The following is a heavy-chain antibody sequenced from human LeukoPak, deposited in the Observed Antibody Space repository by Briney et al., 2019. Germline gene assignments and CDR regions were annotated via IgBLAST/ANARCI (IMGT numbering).Heavy chain of an antibody. J-gene: IGHJ3*02. V-gene: IGHV3-48*04. D-gene: IGHD3-10*01. Sequence: GGSLRLSCAASGFTFSSYSMNWVRQAPGKGLEWVSYISSSSSTIYYADSVKGRFTISRDNAKNSLYLQMNSLRAEDTAVYYCAHAGGLLQPHGAFDIWGQGTMVTVSS. CDR1: GFTFSSYS. CDR3: AHAGGLLQPHGAFDI. CDR2: ISSSSSTI.